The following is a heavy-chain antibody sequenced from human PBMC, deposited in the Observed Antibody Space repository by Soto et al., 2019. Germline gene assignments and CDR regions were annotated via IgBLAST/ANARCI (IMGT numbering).Heavy chain of an antibody. D-gene: IGHD5-18*01. CDR3: AKDRGYSYGPGARYDYFDY. J-gene: IGHJ4*02. V-gene: IGHV3-30*18. CDR1: GFTFSSYG. Sequence: QVQLVESGGGVVQPGRSLRLSCAASGFTFSSYGMHWVRQAPGKGLEWVAVISYDGSNKYYADSVKGRFTISRDNSKNTLYLQMNSLRAEDTAVYYCAKDRGYSYGPGARYDYFDYWGQGTLVTVSS. CDR2: ISYDGSNK.